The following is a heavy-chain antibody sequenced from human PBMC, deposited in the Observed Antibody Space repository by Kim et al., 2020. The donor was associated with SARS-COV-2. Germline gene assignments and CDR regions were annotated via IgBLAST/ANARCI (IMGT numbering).Heavy chain of an antibody. Sequence: YADSVKGRFTISRDNAKNSLYLQMNSLRAEDTAVYYCARVLVVAATPFDYWGQGTLVTVSS. V-gene: IGHV3-21*01. D-gene: IGHD2-15*01. CDR3: ARVLVVAATPFDY. J-gene: IGHJ4*02.